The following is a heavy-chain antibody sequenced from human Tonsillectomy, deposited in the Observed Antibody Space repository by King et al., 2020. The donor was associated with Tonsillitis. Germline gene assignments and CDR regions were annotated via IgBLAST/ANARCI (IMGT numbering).Heavy chain of an antibody. CDR2: IYWNDDK. D-gene: IGHD3-22*01. Sequence: TLKESGPTLVKPPQTLTLTCTFSGFSLSTSGVGVGWIRQPPGQALEWLALIYWNDDKRYSPSLKSRLTITKDTSKNQVVLTMTNMDPVDTATYYCAHSSFGYYDRSGHFYYWGQGTLVTVSS. J-gene: IGHJ4*02. CDR1: GFSLSTSGVG. V-gene: IGHV2-5*01. CDR3: AHSSFGYYDRSGHFYY.